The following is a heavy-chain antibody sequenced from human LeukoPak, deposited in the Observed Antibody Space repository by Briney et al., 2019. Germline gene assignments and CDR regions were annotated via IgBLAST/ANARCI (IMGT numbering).Heavy chain of an antibody. J-gene: IGHJ4*02. CDR2: ILHDGSNK. Sequence: PGGSLRLSCAASGFTFSSYAMHWVRQAPGKGLEWVAVILHDGSNKQYADSVKGRFTISRDNSKNTLYLQINSLRAEDTAVYYCATLSGDSHGYDYWGLGTLVTVSS. CDR3: ATLSGDSHGYDY. V-gene: IGHV3-30*03. CDR1: GFTFSSYA. D-gene: IGHD5-18*01.